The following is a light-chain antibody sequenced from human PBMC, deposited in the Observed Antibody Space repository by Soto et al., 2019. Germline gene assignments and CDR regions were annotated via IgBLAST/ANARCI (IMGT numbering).Light chain of an antibody. Sequence: QSALTQPASVSGSPGQSITISCSGGTSDIGTYNYVSWYQHHPGKVPKVMIYEVSNRPSGVSNRFSGSKSGNTASLTISGLQPVDEADYYCISYTSSATLVFGGGTKLTVL. J-gene: IGLJ3*02. V-gene: IGLV2-14*01. CDR3: ISYTSSATLV. CDR1: TSDIGTYNY. CDR2: EVS.